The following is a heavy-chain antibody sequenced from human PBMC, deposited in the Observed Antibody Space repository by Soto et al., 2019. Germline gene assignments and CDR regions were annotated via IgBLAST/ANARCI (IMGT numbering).Heavy chain of an antibody. J-gene: IGHJ3*02. Sequence: EVQLLESGGGLVQPGGSLRLSCAASAFTFSSYRMSWVRQAPGKGLEWVSTINDSGENTYYTDSVKGRFTISRDNSKNTLYLQINSLRAEDTAVYYCKTFAPYEAFDIWGQRTMVTVSS. CDR3: KTFAPYEAFDI. V-gene: IGHV3-23*01. CDR2: INDSGENT. CDR1: AFTFSSYR.